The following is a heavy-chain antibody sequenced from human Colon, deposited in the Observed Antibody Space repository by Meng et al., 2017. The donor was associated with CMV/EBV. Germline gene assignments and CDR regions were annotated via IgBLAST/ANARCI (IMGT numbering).Heavy chain of an antibody. CDR2: LRYDGQNK. J-gene: IGHJ4*02. CDR3: AKDRMIVDPQGFDF. Sequence: GESLKISCLTSGFTFSSYGMHWVRQAPGKGLEWVAFLRYDGQNKFYADSVKGRFFISRDNSENTLYLQMNSLKAEDTAIYYCAKDRMIVDPQGFDFWGQGTLVTVSS. CDR1: GFTFSSYG. D-gene: IGHD3-22*01. V-gene: IGHV3-30*02.